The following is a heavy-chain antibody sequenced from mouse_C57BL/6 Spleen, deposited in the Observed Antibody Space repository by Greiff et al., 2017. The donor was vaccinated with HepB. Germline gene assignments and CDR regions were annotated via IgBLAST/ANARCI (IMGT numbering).Heavy chain of an antibody. J-gene: IGHJ1*03. CDR3: ARNYYGSSFGRYFDV. Sequence: VQLVESGPGLVAPSQSLSITCTVSGFSLTSYAISWVRQPPGKGLEWLGVIWTGGGTNYNSALKSRLSISKDNSKSQVFLKMNSLQTDDTARYYCARNYYGSSFGRYFDVWGTGTTVTVSS. CDR1: GFSLTSYA. D-gene: IGHD1-1*01. CDR2: IWTGGGT. V-gene: IGHV2-9-1*01.